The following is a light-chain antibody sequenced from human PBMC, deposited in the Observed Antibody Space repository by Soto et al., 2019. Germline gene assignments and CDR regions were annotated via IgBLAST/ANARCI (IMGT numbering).Light chain of an antibody. J-gene: IGLJ1*01. CDR2: GNS. Sequence: QSVLTQPPSVSGAPGQRVTISCAGSSSNIGAGYDVHWYQQLPGTAPKLLIYGNSNRPSGVPDRFSGSKSGSSASLAITWVQSEDEADYYCQSHDSSLSGYVFGTGTKLTVL. CDR3: QSHDSSLSGYV. V-gene: IGLV1-40*01. CDR1: SSNIGAGYD.